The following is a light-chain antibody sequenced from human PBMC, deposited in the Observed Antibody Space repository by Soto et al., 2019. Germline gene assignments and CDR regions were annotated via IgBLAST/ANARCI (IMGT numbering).Light chain of an antibody. CDR3: QQYSRIPSLT. V-gene: IGKV3-20*01. Sequence: EIVLTQSPGTLSLSPGERATLSCRASQNVNSNYLAWYQQKPGQAPRLLIYGASVRATGIPDRFSGGGSGTDFTLTIARLEPDDLSVYFCQQYSRIPSLTFGQGTRLEIK. J-gene: IGKJ5*01. CDR2: GAS. CDR1: QNVNSNY.